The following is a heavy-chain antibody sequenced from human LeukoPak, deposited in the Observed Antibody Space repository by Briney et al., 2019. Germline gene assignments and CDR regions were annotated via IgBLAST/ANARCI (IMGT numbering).Heavy chain of an antibody. D-gene: IGHD3-22*01. J-gene: IGHJ4*02. V-gene: IGHV1-18*01. CDR2: ISAYNGNT. CDR1: GYTFTSYG. Sequence: ASVKVSCKASGYTFTSYGISWVRQAPAQGLEWMGWISAYNGNTNYAQKLQGRVTMTTDTSTSTAYMELRSLRSDGPGVYYCARDPSYYYDSSGSNLTYGRDYWGQGTLVTVSS. CDR3: ARDPSYYYDSSGSNLTYGRDY.